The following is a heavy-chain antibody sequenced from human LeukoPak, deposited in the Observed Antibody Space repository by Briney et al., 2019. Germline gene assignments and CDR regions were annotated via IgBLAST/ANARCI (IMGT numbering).Heavy chain of an antibody. D-gene: IGHD1-26*01. Sequence: TGGSLRPSCAASGFTFSSYSMNWVRQAPGKGLESVSSISSSSSYIYYADSVKGRFTISRDNAKNSLYLQMNSLKTEDTAVYYCARGSYGYFDYWGQGTLVTVSS. J-gene: IGHJ4*02. CDR3: ARGSYGYFDY. CDR1: GFTFSSYS. V-gene: IGHV3-21*04. CDR2: ISSSSSYI.